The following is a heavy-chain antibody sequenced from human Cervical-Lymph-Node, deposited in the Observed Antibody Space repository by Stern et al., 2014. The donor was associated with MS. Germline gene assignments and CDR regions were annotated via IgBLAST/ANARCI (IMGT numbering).Heavy chain of an antibody. Sequence: VQLLESGGGVVQPGRSLKLSCGASGFTFSNYRMHWVRQVPGKGLEWVAVTSYDGSDKYYADSVKYRFTLSRENLKNTLYLEMSSLKIEDTAVYFWARVGGGKGYFSSWGQGTLVTVSS. J-gene: IGHJ5*02. CDR3: ARVGGGKGYFSS. CDR1: GFTFSNYR. CDR2: TSYDGSDK. V-gene: IGHV3-30*03. D-gene: IGHD3-16*01.